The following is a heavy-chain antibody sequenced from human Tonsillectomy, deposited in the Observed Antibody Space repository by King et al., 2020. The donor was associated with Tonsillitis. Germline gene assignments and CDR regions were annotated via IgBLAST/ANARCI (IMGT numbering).Heavy chain of an antibody. V-gene: IGHV3-11*06. CDR1: GFTFSDYY. D-gene: IGHD2-21*02. J-gene: IGHJ2*01. CDR3: ARDRMVSVVTAIPARYFDL. CDR2: ISSSSSYT. Sequence: VQLVESGGGLVKPGGSLRLSCAASGFTFSDYYMSWIRQAPGKGLEWVSYISSSSSYTNYADSVKGRFTISRDNAKNSLFLQMNSLRAEDTAVYYCARDRMVSVVTAIPARYFDLWGRGTLVTVSS.